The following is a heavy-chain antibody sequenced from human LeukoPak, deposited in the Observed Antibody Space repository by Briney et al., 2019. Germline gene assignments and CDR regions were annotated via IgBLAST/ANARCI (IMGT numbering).Heavy chain of an antibody. D-gene: IGHD4-11*01. CDR2: IDGDGTTT. CDR1: GFTFSSYW. V-gene: IGHV3-74*01. J-gene: IGHJ6*03. Sequence: GGSLRLSCAASGFTFSSYWMHWVRQAPGKGLVWVSRIDGDGTTTNYADSVKGRFTISRDNAKNTLYLQMNSLRAEDTAVYYCARADYSTLDYYYYMDVWGKGTTVTVSS. CDR3: ARADYSTLDYYYYMDV.